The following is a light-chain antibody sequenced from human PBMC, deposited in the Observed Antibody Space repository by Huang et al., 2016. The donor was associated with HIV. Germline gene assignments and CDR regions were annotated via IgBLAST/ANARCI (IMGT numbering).Light chain of an antibody. J-gene: IGKJ1*01. V-gene: IGKV1-39*01. CDR2: AAY. CDR3: QQSYTTSRT. CDR1: QSISRY. Sequence: DIQMTQSPSSLSASVGDRVTITCRASQSISRYLNWYQQKPENAPNVVVYAAYEVQSGVPSRFSGGGSGTDFTLTISSLQPEDFATYYCQQSYTTSRTFGQGTKVEIK.